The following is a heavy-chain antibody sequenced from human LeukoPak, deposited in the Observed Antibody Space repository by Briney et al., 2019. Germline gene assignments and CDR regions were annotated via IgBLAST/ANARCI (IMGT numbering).Heavy chain of an antibody. CDR1: GYTFTSHF. V-gene: IGHV1-46*01. CDR3: ARGHRAAMITHFDY. J-gene: IGHJ4*02. D-gene: IGHD5-18*01. CDR2: INPRGGST. Sequence: ASVKVSCKASGYTFTSHFMHWVRQAPGQGLEWMGIINPRGGSTSYTQKFQGRVTMTRDTSTSTVYMELSSLRSEDTALYYCARGHRAAMITHFDYWGQGTLVTVSS.